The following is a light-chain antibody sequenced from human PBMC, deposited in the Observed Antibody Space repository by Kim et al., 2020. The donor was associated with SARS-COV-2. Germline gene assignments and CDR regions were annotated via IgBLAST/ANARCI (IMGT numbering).Light chain of an antibody. J-gene: IGKJ1*01. V-gene: IGKV3-20*01. CDR3: QQYGSSPRT. Sequence: SPGERATLSGRASQSVSSNYLGWYQQKPGQAPRLLIYGASSRPTGIPDRFSGSGSGTDFTLTISRLEPEDFAVYYCQQYGSSPRTFGQGTKVEIK. CDR2: GAS. CDR1: QSVSSNY.